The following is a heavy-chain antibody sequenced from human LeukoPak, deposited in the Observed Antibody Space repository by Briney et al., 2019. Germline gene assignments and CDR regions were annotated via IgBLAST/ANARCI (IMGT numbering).Heavy chain of an antibody. CDR3: ATSQRVVVPAVSLDY. CDR1: GFTFSRYW. Sequence: PGGSLRLSCAASGFTFSRYWMSWVRQAPGKGLEWVANIKRDESEKYYVDSVKGRFTISRDNAKNSLYLQMNSLTAEDTAVYYCATSQRVVVPAVSLDYWGQGTPVTVSS. D-gene: IGHD2-2*01. CDR2: IKRDESEK. J-gene: IGHJ4*02. V-gene: IGHV3-7*01.